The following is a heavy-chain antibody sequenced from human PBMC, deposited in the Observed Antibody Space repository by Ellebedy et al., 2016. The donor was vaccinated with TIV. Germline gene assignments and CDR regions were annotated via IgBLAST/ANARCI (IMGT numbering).Heavy chain of an antibody. J-gene: IGHJ3*02. V-gene: IGHV1-18*04. CDR2: ISAYNGNT. D-gene: IGHD1-26*01. Sequence: AASVKVSCKASGYTFTSYGISWVRQAPGQGLEWMGWISAYNGNTNYAQKLQGRVTMTTDTSTSTAYMELRSLRSDDTAIYYCASDPWGVGPAFDIWGQGTMVTVSS. CDR3: ASDPWGVGPAFDI. CDR1: GYTFTSYG.